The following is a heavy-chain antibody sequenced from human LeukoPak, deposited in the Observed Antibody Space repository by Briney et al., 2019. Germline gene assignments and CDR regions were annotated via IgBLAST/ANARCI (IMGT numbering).Heavy chain of an antibody. V-gene: IGHV3-7*01. CDR1: GFTLNTHW. Sequence: GGSLRLSCAVSGFTLNTHWMIWVRQSPGKGLEWVANINQGGSKKYYLDSGKGRFTISRDNAKNSLYLQMSSLKAADTAMYYCARDPDQIVGATFDYSGPGTLVTVSS. D-gene: IGHD1-26*01. CDR2: INQGGSKK. J-gene: IGHJ4*01. CDR3: ARDPDQIVGATFDY.